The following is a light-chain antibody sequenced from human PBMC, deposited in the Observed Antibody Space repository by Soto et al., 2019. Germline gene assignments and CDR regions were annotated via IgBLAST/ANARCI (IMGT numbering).Light chain of an antibody. CDR1: QSVLYSSNNKNY. V-gene: IGKV4-1*01. CDR2: WAS. J-gene: IGKJ3*01. Sequence: DIAMTQSPDSLAVSLGERATINCRSSQSVLYSSNNKNYLAWYQQKPGQPPKLLIYWASTRETGVPDRFSGSGSATDFTLTISSLQAEDVAVYYCQQYYSTPLFAFXPGTKVDIK. CDR3: QQYYSTPLFA.